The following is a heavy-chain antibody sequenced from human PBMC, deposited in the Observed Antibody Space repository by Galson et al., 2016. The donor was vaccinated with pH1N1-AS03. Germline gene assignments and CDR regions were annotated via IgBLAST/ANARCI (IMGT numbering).Heavy chain of an antibody. Sequence: SLRLSCAASGFTFRDYGFHWVRQAPGRGLEWVAVIWYDGSNKNYVDSVKGRFIVSRDNSNDTLYLQMNSLRVEDTAVYYCARDLDDGYRADLGYWGQGTLVTVSS. CDR1: GFTFRDYG. V-gene: IGHV3-33*01. CDR2: IWYDGSNK. CDR3: ARDLDDGYRADLGY. J-gene: IGHJ4*02. D-gene: IGHD5-12*01.